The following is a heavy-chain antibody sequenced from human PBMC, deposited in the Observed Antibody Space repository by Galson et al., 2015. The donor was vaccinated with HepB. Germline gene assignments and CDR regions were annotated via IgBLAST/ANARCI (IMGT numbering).Heavy chain of an antibody. J-gene: IGHJ4*02. Sequence: SVKVSCKVSGYTFGDLSIYWVRQARGNGLEWMGTFGRQHVKTISPQDLQGRVTMSEDPFVGPAYMELSSLRSEDTAVYFCTTPDPSYHENSTYNPMVHSFDFWGQGTLVTVSA. D-gene: IGHD2/OR15-2a*01. CDR3: TTPDPSYHENSTYNPMVHSFDF. CDR2: FGRQHVKT. CDR1: GYTFGDLS. V-gene: IGHV1-24*01.